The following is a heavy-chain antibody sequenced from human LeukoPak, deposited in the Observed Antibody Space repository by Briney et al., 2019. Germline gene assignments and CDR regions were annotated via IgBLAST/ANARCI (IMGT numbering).Heavy chain of an antibody. V-gene: IGHV1-2*02. CDR1: GYTFTDYY. J-gene: IGHJ5*02. CDR2: INPNSGGT. Sequence: GASVEVSCKASGYTFTDYYMHWVRQAPGQGLERMGWINPNSGGTNYAQQFQGRVTMTRDTSISTAYMELSNLRSDDTAVYYCARGIAAAGGRWFDPWGQGTLVTVSS. CDR3: ARGIAAAGGRWFDP. D-gene: IGHD6-13*01.